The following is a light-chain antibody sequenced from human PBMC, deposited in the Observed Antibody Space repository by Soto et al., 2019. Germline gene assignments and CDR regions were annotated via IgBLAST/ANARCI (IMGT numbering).Light chain of an antibody. CDR1: RSNIGNNA. CDR3: ATWDDSLNARGV. CDR2: NNN. Sequence: QSVLTQPPSASGTPGQRVTISCSGSRSNIGNNAVSWYQQFPGTAPKLLIYNNNQRPSRVPDRFSGSKSGTSASLAISGLQSEDEADYYCATWDDSLNARGVFGGGTQLTVL. J-gene: IGLJ7*01. V-gene: IGLV1-44*01.